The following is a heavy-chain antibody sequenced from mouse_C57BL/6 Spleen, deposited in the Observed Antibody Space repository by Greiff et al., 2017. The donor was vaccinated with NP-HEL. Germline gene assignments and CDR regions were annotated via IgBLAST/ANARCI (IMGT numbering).Heavy chain of an antibody. CDR3: ARYYGSYFDY. CDR1: GYTFPSYW. CDR2: IYPSDSET. V-gene: IGHV1-61*01. D-gene: IGHD1-1*01. J-gene: IGHJ2*01. Sequence: VQLQQPGAELVRPGSSVKLSCKASGYTFPSYWLDWVKQRPGQGLEWIGNIYPSDSETHYNQKFKDKATLTVDKSSSTAYRQLSILTSGDSAVYYLARYYGSYFDYWGQGTTLTVSS.